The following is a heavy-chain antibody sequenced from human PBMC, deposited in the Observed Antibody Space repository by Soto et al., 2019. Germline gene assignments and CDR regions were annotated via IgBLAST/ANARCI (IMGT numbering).Heavy chain of an antibody. Sequence: TSETLSLTCTVSGGSFSSGGYYWSWIRQLPGKGLEWIGYIYYSGSTYYNPSLKSRFTISLDTSKNQFSLKLSSVTAADTAVYYCARRAMMWFDPWGQGTLVTVSS. V-gene: IGHV4-31*03. CDR3: ARRAMMWFDP. J-gene: IGHJ5*02. CDR2: IYYSGST. CDR1: GGSFSSGGYY. D-gene: IGHD3-22*01.